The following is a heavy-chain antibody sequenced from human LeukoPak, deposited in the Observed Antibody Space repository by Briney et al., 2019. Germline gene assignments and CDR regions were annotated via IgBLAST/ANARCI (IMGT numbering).Heavy chain of an antibody. CDR3: ARDDSSSLGGGYYYCGMDV. V-gene: IGHV3-48*04. CDR1: GFTFSSYG. D-gene: IGHD6-6*01. J-gene: IGHJ6*02. Sequence: PGGSLRLSCAASGFTFSSYGMHWARQAPGKGLEWVSYISSSGSTIYYADSVKGRFTISRDNAKNSLYLQMNSLRAEDTAVYYCARDDSSSLGGGYYYCGMDVWGQGTTVTVSS. CDR2: ISSSGSTI.